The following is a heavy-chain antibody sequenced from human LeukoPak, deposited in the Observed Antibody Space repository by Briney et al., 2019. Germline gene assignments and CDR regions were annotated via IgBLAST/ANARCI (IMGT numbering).Heavy chain of an antibody. V-gene: IGHV3-48*01. D-gene: IGHD2-21*01. CDR3: ARGGGYCGSTCYGIDY. J-gene: IGHJ4*02. CDR1: GLSFSRYT. Sequence: GGSLRLSCAASGLSFSRYTMNWVRQAPGKGLEWVSYISSTSSIIYYADSVKGRFTISRDNAKNSLYLQMDSLRAEDTAVYYCARGGGYCGSTCYGIDYWGQGTQVTVSS. CDR2: ISSTSSII.